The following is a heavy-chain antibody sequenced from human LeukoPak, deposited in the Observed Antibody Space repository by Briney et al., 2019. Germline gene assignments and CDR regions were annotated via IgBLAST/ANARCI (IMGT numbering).Heavy chain of an antibody. CDR1: VLSVTNAG. CDR2: IASKTDGGTT. Sequence: AGGSVRLSCAASVLSVTNAGINWVRQAPGKGLEWVGRIASKTDGGTTDYAAPVKGRFTISRDDSKNTLFLQMNSLKTEDTAVYYCTTGIRGDCGQGTLVTVPS. CDR3: TTGIRGD. V-gene: IGHV3-15*04. J-gene: IGHJ4*02.